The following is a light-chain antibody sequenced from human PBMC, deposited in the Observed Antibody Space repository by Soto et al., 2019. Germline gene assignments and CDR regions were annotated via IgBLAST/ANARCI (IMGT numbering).Light chain of an antibody. V-gene: IGKV1-12*01. Sequence: DIQMTQSPSSVSASVGDRVTITCRASQPISTWLAWYQQKPGKAPKLLIYGASTLQSGVPSRFSGGGSGTDFTLTINSVQPEDFATYYCQQANTYPPLTFGGGTKVEIK. CDR3: QQANTYPPLT. CDR2: GAS. J-gene: IGKJ4*01. CDR1: QPISTW.